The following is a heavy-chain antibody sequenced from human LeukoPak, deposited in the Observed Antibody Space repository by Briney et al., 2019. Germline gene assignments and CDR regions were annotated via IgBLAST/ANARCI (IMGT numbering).Heavy chain of an antibody. CDR3: ANDEGCSGDNCYSGSQLIGH. Sequence: GGSLRLSCAASGFTFNIYAMNWVRQAPGKGLEWVSTISGGGGSTYYADSVKGRFTISRDNSKNTLFMQMNSLRVEDTAIYYYANDEGCSGDNCYSGSQLIGHWGQGTLVTVSS. CDR2: ISGGGGST. V-gene: IGHV3-23*01. J-gene: IGHJ4*02. CDR1: GFTFNIYA. D-gene: IGHD2-15*01.